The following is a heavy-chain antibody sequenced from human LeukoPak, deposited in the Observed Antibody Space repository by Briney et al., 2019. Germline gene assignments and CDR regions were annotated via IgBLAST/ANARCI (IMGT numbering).Heavy chain of an antibody. Sequence: GGSLRLSCAASGFTFSSYSMNWVRQAPGKGLEWVSYITGSSSTIYYADSVKGRFTISRDNAKNSLYLQMNSLRAEDTAVYYCARRRTVDYWGQGTLVTVSS. CDR2: ITGSSSTI. J-gene: IGHJ4*02. CDR1: GFTFSSYS. D-gene: IGHD2-8*02. V-gene: IGHV3-48*04. CDR3: ARRRTVDY.